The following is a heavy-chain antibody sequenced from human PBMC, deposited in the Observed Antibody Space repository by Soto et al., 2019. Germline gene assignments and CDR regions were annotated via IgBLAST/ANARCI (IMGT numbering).Heavy chain of an antibody. CDR1: GGSFRNYY. CDR2: VNHSGEA. CDR3: TRGERFPMSWFDA. V-gene: IGHV4-34*01. Sequence: SETLSLTCGVYGGSFRNYYWIWVRQPPGKGLEWTGEVNHSGEATYNPSLQSRITISLDTSNNQFSLKMTSVTAADTAMYFCTRGERFPMSWFDAWGQGTQVTVSS. J-gene: IGHJ5*02. D-gene: IGHD3-10*01.